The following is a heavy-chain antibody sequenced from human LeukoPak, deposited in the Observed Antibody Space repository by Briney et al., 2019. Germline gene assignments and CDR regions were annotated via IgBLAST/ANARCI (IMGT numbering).Heavy chain of an antibody. D-gene: IGHD2-2*01. J-gene: IGHJ4*02. CDR2: IYYSGST. CDR3: ARSDCSSTSCYPYYFDY. V-gene: IGHV4-59*01. CDR1: GGSISSYY. Sequence: SETLSLTCTVSGGSISSYYWSWIRQPPGKGLEWIGYIYYSGSTNYNPSLKSRVTISVDTSKNQFSLKLSSVTAADTAVYYCARSDCSSTSCYPYYFDYWGQGTLVTVSS.